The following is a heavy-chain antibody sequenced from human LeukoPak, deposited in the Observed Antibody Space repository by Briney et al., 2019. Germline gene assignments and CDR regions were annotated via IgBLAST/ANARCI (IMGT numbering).Heavy chain of an antibody. CDR1: GESFSGYY. CDR2: INHSGST. V-gene: IGHV4-34*01. J-gene: IGHJ5*02. CDR3: ARRSLWSGELLFPRGYWFDP. Sequence: SETLSLTCTVYGESFSGYYWSWIRQPPGKGLEWIGEINHSGSTNYNPSLKSRVTISVDTSKNQFSLKLSSVTAADTAVYYCARRSLWSGELLFPRGYWFDPWAREPWSPSPQ. D-gene: IGHD3-10*01.